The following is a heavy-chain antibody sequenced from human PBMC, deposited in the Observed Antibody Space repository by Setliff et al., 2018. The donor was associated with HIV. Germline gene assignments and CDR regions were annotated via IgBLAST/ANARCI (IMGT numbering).Heavy chain of an antibody. CDR3: ASTKVTPHGRYFQH. D-gene: IGHD4-4*01. Sequence: PSETLSLTCTVSGGSISSSSYYWGWIRQHPGKGLEWIGSISSTENTYYSASLKSRVTLSVDTSKNQFSLKLSPVTAADTAVYYCASTKVTPHGRYFQHWGQGTLVTVSS. V-gene: IGHV4-39*07. J-gene: IGHJ1*01. CDR1: GGSISSSSYY. CDR2: ISSTENT.